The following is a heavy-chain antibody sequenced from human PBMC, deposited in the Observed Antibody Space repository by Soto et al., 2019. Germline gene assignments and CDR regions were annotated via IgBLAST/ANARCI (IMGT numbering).Heavy chain of an antibody. CDR1: GYTFTSYA. D-gene: IGHD3-10*01. V-gene: IGHV1-3*01. CDR3: ARDRNYYGSGSYDYYYYYGMDV. CDR2: INAGNGNT. Sequence: ASVKVSCKASGYTFTSYAMHWVRQAPGQRLERIGWINAGNGNTKYSQKFQGRVTITRDTSASTAYMELSSLRSEDTAVYYCARDRNYYGSGSYDYYYYYGMDVWGQGTTVTVSS. J-gene: IGHJ6*02.